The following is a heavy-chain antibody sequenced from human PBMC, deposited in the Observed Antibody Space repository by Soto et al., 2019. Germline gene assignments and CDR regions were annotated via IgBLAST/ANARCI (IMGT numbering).Heavy chain of an antibody. CDR3: ARHFASEEAGTDAFDI. D-gene: IGHD6-19*01. CDR1: GGSISSYY. Sequence: SETLSLTCTVSGGSISSYYWSWIRQPPGKGLEWIGYIYYSGSTNYNPSLKSRVTISVDTSKNQFSLKLSSVTAADTAVYYCARHFASEEAGTDAFDIWGQGTMVTVSS. CDR2: IYYSGST. J-gene: IGHJ3*02. V-gene: IGHV4-59*08.